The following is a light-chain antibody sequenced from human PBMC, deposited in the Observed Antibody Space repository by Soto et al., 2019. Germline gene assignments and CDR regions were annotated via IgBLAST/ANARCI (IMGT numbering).Light chain of an antibody. J-gene: IGKJ4*01. CDR3: QQTTTFPLT. CDR2: RAS. Sequence: DIQMTQSPSSVSASVGDRVTITCRASQGITSWLAWYQQKPGKAPKLLIYRASNLQSGVPSRFSGSGSGTDFTLTISGLQPADFATYYCQQTTTFPLTFGGGTKVEFK. V-gene: IGKV1-12*01. CDR1: QGITSW.